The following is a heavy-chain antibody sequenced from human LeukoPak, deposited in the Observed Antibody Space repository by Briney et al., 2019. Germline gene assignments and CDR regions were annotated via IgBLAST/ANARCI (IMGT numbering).Heavy chain of an antibody. Sequence: PSETLSLTCTVSGGSISSYYWSWIRQPPGKGLEWIGYIYYSGSTNYNPSLKSRVTISVDTSKNQFSLKLSSVTAADTAVYYCASWGHYYGSGSYINGGQGTLVTVS. D-gene: IGHD3-10*01. CDR1: GGSISSYY. V-gene: IGHV4-59*01. J-gene: IGHJ4*02. CDR2: IYYSGST. CDR3: ASWGHYYGSGSYIN.